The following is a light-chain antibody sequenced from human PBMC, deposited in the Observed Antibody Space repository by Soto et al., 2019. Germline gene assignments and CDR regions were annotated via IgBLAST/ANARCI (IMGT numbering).Light chain of an antibody. J-gene: IGKJ5*01. V-gene: IGKV1-33*01. Sequence: DIQMTQSPSSLSTSVGDRVSITCQASQDISNYLNWYQQKPGKAPKLLIYDASNLETGVPSRFSGNGSGTDFTLTISSLQPEDIATDYCQQYENIPPTFGQGTRLEIK. CDR2: DAS. CDR1: QDISNY. CDR3: QQYENIPPT.